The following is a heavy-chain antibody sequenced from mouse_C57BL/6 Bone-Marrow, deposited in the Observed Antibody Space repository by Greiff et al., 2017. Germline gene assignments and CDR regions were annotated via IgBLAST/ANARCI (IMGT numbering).Heavy chain of an antibody. CDR3: ESRNYYGSGYGFDY. J-gene: IGHJ2*01. CDR1: GYTFTDYY. CDR2: INPNNGGT. Sequence: EVQLQQSGPELVKPGASVKISCKASGYTFTDYYMNWVKQSHGKSLEWIGDINPNNGGTSYNQKFKGKATLTVDKSSSTAYMELRSLTSEDSAVYYCESRNYYGSGYGFDYWGQGTTLSVSS. V-gene: IGHV1-26*01. D-gene: IGHD1-1*01.